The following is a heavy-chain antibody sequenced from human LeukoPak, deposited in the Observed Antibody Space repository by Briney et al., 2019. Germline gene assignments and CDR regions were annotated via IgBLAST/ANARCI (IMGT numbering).Heavy chain of an antibody. CDR1: GFTFSSYA. CDR3: AKRLGEQWLVRGLDY. V-gene: IGHV3-30-3*01. CDR2: ISYDGSNK. Sequence: GGSLRLSCAASGFTFSSYAMHWVRQVPGKGLEWVAVISYDGSNKYYADSVKGRFTISRDNSKNTLYLQMNSLRAEDTAVYFCAKRLGEQWLVRGLDYWGQGTLVTVSS. J-gene: IGHJ4*02. D-gene: IGHD6-19*01.